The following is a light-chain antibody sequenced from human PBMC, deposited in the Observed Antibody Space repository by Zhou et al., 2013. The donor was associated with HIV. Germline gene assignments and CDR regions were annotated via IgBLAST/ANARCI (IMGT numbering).Light chain of an antibody. CDR1: QTISSD. CDR2: AAF. CDR3: LQDYGYPRT. V-gene: IGKV1-39*01. J-gene: IGKJ1*01. Sequence: DIQLTQSPVSLSASVGDRVTITCRASQTISSDLSWYQQKPGKAPKLLIYAAFSLQSGVPSRFSGSGSGTDFTLTISSLQPEDFVNYYCLQDYGYPRTFGQGTKVEIK.